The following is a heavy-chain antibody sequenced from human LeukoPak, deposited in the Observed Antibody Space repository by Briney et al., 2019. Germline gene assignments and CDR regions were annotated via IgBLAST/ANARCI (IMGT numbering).Heavy chain of an antibody. J-gene: IGHJ4*02. Sequence: HPGGSLRLSCAASGFTFSSYGMNWVRQAPGKGLEWVSYISTTSSTIYYADSVKGRFTMSRDNAKNSLYLQMDSLRDEDTAVYYCARDGSGSYYGPGGYFDYWGQGTLVTVSS. CDR1: GFTFSSYG. D-gene: IGHD1-26*01. CDR2: ISTTSSTI. CDR3: ARDGSGSYYGPGGYFDY. V-gene: IGHV3-48*02.